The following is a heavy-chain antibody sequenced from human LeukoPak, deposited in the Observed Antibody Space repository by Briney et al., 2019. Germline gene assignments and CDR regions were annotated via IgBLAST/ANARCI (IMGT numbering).Heavy chain of an antibody. D-gene: IGHD3-9*01. V-gene: IGHV1-69*13. CDR1: GGTFSSYA. CDR2: IIPIFGTA. CDR3: ARVDDILTGYPR. J-gene: IGHJ4*02. Sequence: GASVKVSCKASGGTFSSYAISWARQAPGQGLEWVGGIIPIFGTANYAQKFQGRVTITADESTSTAYMELSSLRSEDTAVYYCARVDDILTGYPRWGQGTLVTVSS.